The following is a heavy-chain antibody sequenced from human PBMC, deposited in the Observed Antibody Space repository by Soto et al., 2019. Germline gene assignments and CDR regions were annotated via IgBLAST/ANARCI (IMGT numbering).Heavy chain of an antibody. CDR1: GGSISSYY. D-gene: IGHD2-21*01. CDR3: ARGGVESIPDWFDP. V-gene: IGHV4-59*01. CDR2: IYYSGST. Sequence: QVQLQASGPGLVKPSETLSLTCTVSGGSISSYYWSWIRQPPGKGLEWIGYIYYSGSTNYHPALNSRVTISVDTSKNQFSLKLSSVTAADTAVYYCARGGVESIPDWFDPWGQGTLVTVSS. J-gene: IGHJ5*02.